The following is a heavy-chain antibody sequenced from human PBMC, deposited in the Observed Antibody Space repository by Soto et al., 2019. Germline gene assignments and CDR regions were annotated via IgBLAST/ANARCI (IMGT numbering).Heavy chain of an antibody. V-gene: IGHV1-69*08. CDR2: IIPILGIA. CDR3: ARDGRDIVVVPAAMPDYYYYGMDV. J-gene: IGHJ6*02. CDR1: GGTFSSYT. D-gene: IGHD2-2*01. Sequence: QVQLVQSGAEVKKPGSSVKVSCKASGGTFSSYTISWVRQAPGHGLEWMGRIIPILGIANYAQKFQGRVTITADKSTSTAYMELSSLRSEDTAVYYCARDGRDIVVVPAAMPDYYYYGMDVWGQGTTVTVSS.